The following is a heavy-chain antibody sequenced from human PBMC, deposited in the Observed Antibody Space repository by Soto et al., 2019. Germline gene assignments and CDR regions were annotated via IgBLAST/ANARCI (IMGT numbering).Heavy chain of an antibody. V-gene: IGHV1-69*01. CDR2: IIPVLGTP. CDR1: GGTFTSTA. Sequence: QVLLVQSSAEVKKPGSSVKVSCKASGGTFTSTAFSWVRQAPGQGLEWMGGIIPVLGTPNYAQKFQARLTVTADASTSTVLMELSSLRSDDTAVYYCASSAGLDHLLNYYGLNVWGQGTTVTVS. J-gene: IGHJ6*02. D-gene: IGHD6-13*01. CDR3: ASSAGLDHLLNYYGLNV.